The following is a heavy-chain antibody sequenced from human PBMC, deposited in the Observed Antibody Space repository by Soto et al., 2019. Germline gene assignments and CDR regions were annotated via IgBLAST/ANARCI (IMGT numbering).Heavy chain of an antibody. D-gene: IGHD6-19*01. CDR3: TRGSSGWDGIDY. CDR2: INSDGSTT. Sequence: GGSLRLSCAASGFTFSSYFMHWVRQAPGKGLVWVAQINSDGSTTNYADSVRGRFTISRDNAKNTLYLQLNSLRAEDTAIYFCTRGSSGWDGIDYWGQGALVTVSS. CDR1: GFTFSSYF. J-gene: IGHJ4*02. V-gene: IGHV3-74*01.